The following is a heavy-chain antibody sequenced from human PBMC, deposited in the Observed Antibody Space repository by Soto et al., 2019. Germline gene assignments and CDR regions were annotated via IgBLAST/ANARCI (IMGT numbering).Heavy chain of an antibody. CDR2: IIPILGIA. CDR3: AREERATIFGVVIFAY. D-gene: IGHD3-3*01. J-gene: IGHJ4*02. V-gene: IGHV1-69*08. CDR1: GGTFSSYT. Sequence: QVQLVQSGAEVKKPGSSVKVSCKASGGTFSSYTISWVRQAPGQGLEWMGRIIPILGIANYAQKFQGRVTITADKSTSTAYMELSSLRSEDTAVYYWAREERATIFGVVIFAYWGQGTLVTVSS.